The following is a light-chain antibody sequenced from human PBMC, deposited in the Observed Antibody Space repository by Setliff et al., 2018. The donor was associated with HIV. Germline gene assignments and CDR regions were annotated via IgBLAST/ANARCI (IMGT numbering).Light chain of an antibody. CDR2: DNS. J-gene: IGLJ1*01. V-gene: IGLV1-40*01. CDR3: QSYDSSLSGYV. CDR1: SSNIGAGYD. Sequence: QRVTISCTGTSSNIGAGYDVHWYQQVPGTVPKLLIYDNSNRPSGVPDRFSGSKSGTSASLAVTGLQAEDEADYYCQSYDSSLSGYVFGTGTKVTVL.